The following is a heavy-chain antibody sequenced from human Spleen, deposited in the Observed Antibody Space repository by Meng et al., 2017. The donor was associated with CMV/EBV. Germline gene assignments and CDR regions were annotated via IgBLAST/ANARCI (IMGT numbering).Heavy chain of an antibody. CDR3: ARGDSGYDWEDWFDP. CDR1: GFTFSSYW. Sequence: EVQLVESGGGLVQPGGSLRLSCASSGFTFSSYWMHWVRQAPGKGLVWVSRINSDGSSTSYADSVKGRFTISRDNAKNTLYLQMNSLRAEDTAVYYCARGDSGYDWEDWFDPWGQGTLVTVAS. CDR2: INSDGSST. V-gene: IGHV3-74*01. D-gene: IGHD5-12*01. J-gene: IGHJ5*02.